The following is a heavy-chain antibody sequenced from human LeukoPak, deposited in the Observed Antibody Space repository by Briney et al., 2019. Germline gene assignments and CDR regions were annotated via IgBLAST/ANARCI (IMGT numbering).Heavy chain of an antibody. Sequence: KPSETLSLTCTVSGGSISSSIYYWGWIRQSPGKGLEWIGSIYYSGSTYYNPSLKSRVTISVDTSKNQFSLKLSSVTAADTAVYYCARDPSGLYYYDITKRVPGWFDPWGQGTLVTVSS. CDR2: IYYSGST. V-gene: IGHV4-39*07. J-gene: IGHJ5*02. D-gene: IGHD3-22*01. CDR3: ARDPSGLYYYDITKRVPGWFDP. CDR1: GGSISSSIYY.